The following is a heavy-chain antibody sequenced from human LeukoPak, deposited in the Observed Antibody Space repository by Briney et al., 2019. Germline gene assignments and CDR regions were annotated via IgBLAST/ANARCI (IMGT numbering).Heavy chain of an antibody. D-gene: IGHD3-9*01. V-gene: IGHV5-51*01. CDR3: ARQTKEEDWSTFDP. Sequence: GESLKISCKGSGYSFTSYWIGWVRQMPGKGLERMGIIYPGDSDTRYSPSFQGQVTISADKSISTAYLQWSSLKASDTAMHYCARQTKEEDWSTFDPWGQGTLVTVSS. CDR1: GYSFTSYW. CDR2: IYPGDSDT. J-gene: IGHJ5*02.